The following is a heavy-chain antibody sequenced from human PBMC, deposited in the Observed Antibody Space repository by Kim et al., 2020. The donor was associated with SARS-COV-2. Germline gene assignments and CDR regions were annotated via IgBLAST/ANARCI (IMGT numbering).Heavy chain of an antibody. CDR3: ARDTMVRGVAYYYGMDV. CDR1: GGTFSSYA. Sequence: SVKVSCKASGGTFSSYAISWVRQAPGQGLEWMGRIIPILGIANYAQKFQGRVTITADKSTSTAYMELSSLRSEDTAVYYCARDTMVRGVAYYYGMDVWGQGTTVTVSS. CDR2: IIPILGIA. V-gene: IGHV1-69*04. J-gene: IGHJ6*02. D-gene: IGHD3-10*01.